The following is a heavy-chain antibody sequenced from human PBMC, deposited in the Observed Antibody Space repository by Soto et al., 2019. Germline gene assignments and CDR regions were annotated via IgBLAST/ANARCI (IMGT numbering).Heavy chain of an antibody. D-gene: IGHD6-13*01. CDR3: AKEGLSIAAAGTYGMDV. V-gene: IGHV3-30*18. J-gene: IGHJ6*02. CDR1: GFTFSSYG. CDR2: ISYDGSNK. Sequence: QVQLVEAGGGVVQPGRSLRLSCAASGFTFSSYGMHWVRQAPGKGLEWVAVISYDGSNKYYADSVKGRFTISRDNSKNTLYQQMNSLRAEDTAVYYCAKEGLSIAAAGTYGMDVWGQGTTVTVSS.